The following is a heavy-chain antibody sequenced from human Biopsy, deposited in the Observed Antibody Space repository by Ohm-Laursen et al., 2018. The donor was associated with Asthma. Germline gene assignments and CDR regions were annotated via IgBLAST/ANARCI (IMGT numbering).Heavy chain of an antibody. CDR2: ISYDGNHK. CDR1: GFMFRSFG. Sequence: SLRLSCAAPGFMFRSFGMHWVRQAPGKGLEWVAVISYDGNHKFYEDSVKGRFTISRDNSKNTLYLQMNSLRTEDTAVYYCAKRRGYSGHDNDYWGQGTLVIVSS. V-gene: IGHV3-30*18. CDR3: AKRRGYSGHDNDY. D-gene: IGHD5-12*01. J-gene: IGHJ4*02.